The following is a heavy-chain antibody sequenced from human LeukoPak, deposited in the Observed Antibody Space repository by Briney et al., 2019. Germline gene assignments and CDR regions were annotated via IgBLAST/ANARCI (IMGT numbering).Heavy chain of an antibody. D-gene: IGHD5-12*01. CDR1: GFTFSDYA. J-gene: IGHJ4*02. CDR3: AKDLQTWPRFPDY. Sequence: PGGSLRLSCGASGFTFSDYAMSWVRQAPGMGLVWVSGINDNGSTRFYAASVKGRFTSSRDNPKNTLYLQMNGLRVEDTAVYCAKDLQTWPRFPDYWGQGTLVTVSS. CDR2: INDNGSTR. V-gene: IGHV3-23*01.